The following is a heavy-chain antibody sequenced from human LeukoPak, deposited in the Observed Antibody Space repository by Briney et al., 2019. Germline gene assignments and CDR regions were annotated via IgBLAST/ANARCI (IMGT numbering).Heavy chain of an antibody. Sequence: GGSLRLSCAASGFTFPNYAMSWVRQAPGKPLEGVSVISSSGDSTYYADSVKGRFPVSRHNSKNTLYLQMNSLRAEDRAVYYCAKLTSGWVVAAFDFWGQGTLVSVSS. CDR3: AKLTSGWVVAAFDF. CDR1: GFTFPNYA. D-gene: IGHD5-12*01. CDR2: ISSSGDST. J-gene: IGHJ4*02. V-gene: IGHV3-23*01.